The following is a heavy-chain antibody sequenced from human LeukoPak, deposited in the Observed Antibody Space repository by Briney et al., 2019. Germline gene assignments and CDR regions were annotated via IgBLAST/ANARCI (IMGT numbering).Heavy chain of an antibody. V-gene: IGHV3-23*01. CDR2: ITGSGGST. Sequence: GGSLRLSCVASEFTFSDYAMIWVRQAPGKGLEWVSAITGSGGSTYYADSVKGRFTISRDNAKNTLYLQINSLRVEDTAVYYCATSPLIRLDWGQGTLVTVSS. J-gene: IGHJ4*02. D-gene: IGHD3-16*01. CDR1: EFTFSDYA. CDR3: ATSPLIRLD.